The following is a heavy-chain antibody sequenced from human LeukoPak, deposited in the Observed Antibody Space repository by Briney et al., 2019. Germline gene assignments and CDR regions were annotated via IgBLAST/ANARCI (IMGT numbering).Heavy chain of an antibody. V-gene: IGHV4-4*09. J-gene: IGHJ4*02. Sequence: SETLSLTCTVSGGSISSHYWSWIRQPPGKGLEWIGYIYTSGSTNYNPSLKSRVTISVDTSKNQFSLKLSSVTAAVTAVYYCAMISSSWTYWGQGTLVTVSS. CDR1: GGSISSHY. CDR3: AMISSSWTY. D-gene: IGHD6-13*01. CDR2: IYTSGST.